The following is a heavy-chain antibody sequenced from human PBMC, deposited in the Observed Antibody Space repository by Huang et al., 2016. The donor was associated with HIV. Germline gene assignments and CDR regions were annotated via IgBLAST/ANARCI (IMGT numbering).Heavy chain of an antibody. CDR2: IFHTGNS. V-gene: IGHV4-34*02. D-gene: IGHD2-21*02. CDR3: ARNAYCGSDCYSIDY. CDR1: GGSFSGYS. Sequence: VQLQQWGAGLLKPSETLSLTCAVSGGSFSGYSWSWIRQPPGKGLEWIGQIFHTGNSQTNPSLKSRVTVSIDTSKNQFSLKSKSVTAADTAVYYCARNAYCGSDCYSIDYWGQGTLVTVSS. J-gene: IGHJ4*02.